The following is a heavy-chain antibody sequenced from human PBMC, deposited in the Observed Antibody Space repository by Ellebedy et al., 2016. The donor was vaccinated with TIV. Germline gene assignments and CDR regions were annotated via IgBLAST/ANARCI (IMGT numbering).Heavy chain of an antibody. CDR2: IYQDGSEI. Sequence: PGGSLRLSCAASGFSFRSYWMTWVRQAPGKGLEWVANIYQDGSEIYYVDSVKGRFTISRDNAKSSLYLQMNSLKAEDTAVYFCARRGSYGDYAVQVNSWLDSWGQGTLVTV. CDR1: GFSFRSYW. CDR3: ARRGSYGDYAVQVNSWLDS. D-gene: IGHD3-16*01. J-gene: IGHJ5*01. V-gene: IGHV3-7*01.